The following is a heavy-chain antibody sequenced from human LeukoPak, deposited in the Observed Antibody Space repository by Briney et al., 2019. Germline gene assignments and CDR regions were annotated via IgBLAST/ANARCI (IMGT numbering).Heavy chain of an antibody. Sequence: PGGSLRLSCAASGFTFSSHAMHWVRQAPGKGLEWVAVISYDGSNKYYADSVKGRFTISRDNSKNTLYLQMNSLRAEDTAVYYCARDIRYCSGGSCYRYFDYWGQGTLVTVSS. D-gene: IGHD2-15*01. CDR1: GFTFSSHA. V-gene: IGHV3-30-3*01. CDR2: ISYDGSNK. CDR3: ARDIRYCSGGSCYRYFDY. J-gene: IGHJ4*02.